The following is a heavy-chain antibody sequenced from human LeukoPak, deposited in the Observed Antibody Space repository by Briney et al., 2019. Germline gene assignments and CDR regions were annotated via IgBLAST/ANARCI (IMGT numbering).Heavy chain of an antibody. CDR1: GFTFSSYS. D-gene: IGHD3-9*01. Sequence: PGGSLRLSCAASGFTFSSYSMNWVRQAPGKGLEWVSYISSSSSTIYYADSVKGRFTISRDNAKNSLYLQMNSLRAEDTAVYYCARVEAHFDWSNHYYYYYMDVWGKGTTVTVSS. CDR3: ARVEAHFDWSNHYYYYYMDV. J-gene: IGHJ6*03. V-gene: IGHV3-48*01. CDR2: ISSSSSTI.